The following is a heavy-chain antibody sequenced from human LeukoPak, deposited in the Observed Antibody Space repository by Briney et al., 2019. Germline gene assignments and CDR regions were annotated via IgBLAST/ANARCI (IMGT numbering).Heavy chain of an antibody. CDR1: GFTFSSYP. CDR2: MSSDGSDQ. Sequence: GGSLRLSCAASGFTFSSYPVDWVRQAPDKGLEWVAVMSSDGSDQYYSDSVRGRFTISRDNSKNTLYLQMNSLRPDDMAVYYCAKGNGKAATGSVVDYWGQGTLVPVSS. D-gene: IGHD6-13*01. V-gene: IGHV3-30*04. J-gene: IGHJ4*02. CDR3: AKGNGKAATGSVVDY.